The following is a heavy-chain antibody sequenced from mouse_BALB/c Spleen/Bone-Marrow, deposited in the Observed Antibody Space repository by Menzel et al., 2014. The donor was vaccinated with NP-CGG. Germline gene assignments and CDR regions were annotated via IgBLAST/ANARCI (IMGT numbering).Heavy chain of an antibody. J-gene: IGHJ1*01. D-gene: IGHD1-1*01. CDR2: INPSNGRT. Sequence: VQLQQSGAELVKPGASVKLSCKASSYTFTSYWMHWVKQRPGQGLEWIGEINPSNGRTNYNEKFKSKATLTVDKSSSTAYMQLSSLTSEDSAVYYCAPYYYGSSYGFYWYFDVWGAGTTVTVSS. CDR1: SYTFTSYW. CDR3: APYYYGSSYGFYWYFDV. V-gene: IGHV1S81*02.